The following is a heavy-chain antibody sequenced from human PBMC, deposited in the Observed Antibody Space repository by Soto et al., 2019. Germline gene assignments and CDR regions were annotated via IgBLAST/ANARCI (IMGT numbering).Heavy chain of an antibody. CDR1: GFSLNSPGVK. V-gene: IGHV2-5*02. CDR2: IYWDDEK. J-gene: IGHJ3*01. D-gene: IGHD2-15*01. Sequence: QITLKESGPSLVKPTQTLTLTCTVSGFSLNSPGVKVGWIRQPPGKALEWLALIYWDDEKRYSPSLQSRLTVTSDTSKNQVVLTMTNMDPVVTATYYCAHRVGRVVVEPTSIHDFDVWGQGAMVTVSS. CDR3: AHRVGRVVVEPTSIHDFDV.